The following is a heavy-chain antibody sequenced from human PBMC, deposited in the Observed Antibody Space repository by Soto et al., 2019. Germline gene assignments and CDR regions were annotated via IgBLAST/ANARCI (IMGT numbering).Heavy chain of an antibody. CDR3: ARLRSDWGVAFDL. D-gene: IGHD2-21*01. V-gene: IGHV1-69*01. J-gene: IGHJ3*01. Sequence: QVQLVQSGAEVKEPGSSVKVSCKASGGSFRSSAISWVRQAPVQGLEWMGEIIPVFDKANYAQKFQGRLLITADEPTGTVSMELTSRTSGDTAVYFCARLRSDWGVAFDLLGRGTIVSVSS. CDR2: IIPVFDKA. CDR1: GGSFRSSA.